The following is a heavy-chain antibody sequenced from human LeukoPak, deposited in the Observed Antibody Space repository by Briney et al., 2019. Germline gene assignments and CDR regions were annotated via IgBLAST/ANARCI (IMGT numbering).Heavy chain of an antibody. J-gene: IGHJ4*02. V-gene: IGHV3-48*01. Sequence: GGSLSLSRAASGFTFTSYTMNWVRQAPGKGLEWVSHIGTGTSTVGYADSIKGRFTISRDNAKNSVDLQMSSLRVDDSAVYYCVRDKDWGFDSWGQGTLVTVSS. CDR2: IGTGTSTV. CDR3: VRDKDWGFDS. CDR1: GFTFTSYT. D-gene: IGHD7-27*01.